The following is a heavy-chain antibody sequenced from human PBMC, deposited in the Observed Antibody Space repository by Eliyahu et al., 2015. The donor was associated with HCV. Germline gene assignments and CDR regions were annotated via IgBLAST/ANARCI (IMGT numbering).Heavy chain of an antibody. CDR1: GGTFSSXA. D-gene: IGHD7-27*01. J-gene: IGHJ5*02. Sequence: QVQLVQSGAEVKKPGSSVKVSCKASGGTFSSXAISWVRQAPGQGLEWMGGIIPIFGTANYAQKFQGRVTITADESTSTAYMELSSLRSEDTAVYYCARSPGILGPPLNWFDPWGQGTLVTVSS. CDR3: ARSPGILGPPLNWFDP. CDR2: IIPIFGTA. V-gene: IGHV1-69*01.